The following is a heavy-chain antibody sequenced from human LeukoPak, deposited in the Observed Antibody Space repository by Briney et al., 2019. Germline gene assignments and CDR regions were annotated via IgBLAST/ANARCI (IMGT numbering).Heavy chain of an antibody. Sequence: KPSETLSLTCAVYGGSFSGYYWSWIRQPPGKGLEWIGEINHSGSTNYNPSLKSRVTISVDTSKNQFSLKLSSVTAADTAVYYCARDMITMVRGVLSDGMDVWGQGTTVTVSS. CDR2: INHSGST. D-gene: IGHD3-10*01. J-gene: IGHJ6*02. V-gene: IGHV4-34*01. CDR3: ARDMITMVRGVLSDGMDV. CDR1: GGSFSGYY.